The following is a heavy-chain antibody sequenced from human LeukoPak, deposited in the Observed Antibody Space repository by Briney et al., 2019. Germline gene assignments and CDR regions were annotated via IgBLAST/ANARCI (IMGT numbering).Heavy chain of an antibody. D-gene: IGHD6-19*01. CDR1: GYTFTTYG. CDR3: ARRKYSSGWHLDH. CDR2: IRAYNGDT. J-gene: IGHJ4*02. V-gene: IGHV1-18*01. Sequence: ASVKVSCKPSGYTFTTYGITWVRQAPGQGLEWLGWIRAYNGDTNYEQKFQGRVSMTTDTSPSTVYRQLRSLRSDDTAMYYCARRKYSSGWHLDHWGQGTLVTVSS.